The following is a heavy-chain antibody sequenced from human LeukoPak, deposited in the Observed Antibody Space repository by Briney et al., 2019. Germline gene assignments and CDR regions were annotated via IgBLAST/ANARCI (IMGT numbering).Heavy chain of an antibody. D-gene: IGHD3-10*01. CDR2: INPNSGGT. V-gene: IGHV1-2*02. CDR1: GYTFTGYY. Sequence: AASVKVSCKASGYTFTGYYMHWVRQAPGQGLECMGWINPNSGGTNYAQEFQGRVTMTRDTSISPAYMELSRLRSDDTAVYYRASTRVGADYYYYYMDVWGKGTTVTVSS. J-gene: IGHJ6*03. CDR3: ASTRVGADYYYYYMDV.